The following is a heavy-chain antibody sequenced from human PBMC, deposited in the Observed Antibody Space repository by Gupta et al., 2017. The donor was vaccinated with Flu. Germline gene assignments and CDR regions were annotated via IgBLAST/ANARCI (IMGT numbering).Heavy chain of an antibody. CDR1: GFSFDDFG. CDR3: SRVGFSNNEGTYYYYAMDV. D-gene: IGHD4-4*01. J-gene: IGHJ6*02. Sequence: EVQLVESGGGLVQPGRSLRLTCATSGFSFDDFGLHWVRQAPGKGLEWVSGISWNSEVIGYADFVQGRFTISRDNAKKSLHLQMNSLRREDTAAYYCSRVGFSNNEGTYYYYAMDVWGQGTTVTVSS. V-gene: IGHV3-9*01. CDR2: ISWNSEVI.